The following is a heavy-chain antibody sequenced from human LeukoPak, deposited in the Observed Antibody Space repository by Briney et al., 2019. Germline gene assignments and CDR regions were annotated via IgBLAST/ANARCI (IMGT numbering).Heavy chain of an antibody. CDR3: VRDQGYVDTDMA. CDR2: LYTSGST. V-gene: IGHV4-4*07. CDR1: GGSISDYY. Sequence: SETLSLTCSVSGGSISDYYWSWVRQPAGKGLEWNGRLYTSGSTNYSPSLKSRATMSVDTSKNQLSLELTSVTAADTAVYYCVRDQGYVDTDMAWGPGTLVTVSS. D-gene: IGHD5-18*01. J-gene: IGHJ5*02.